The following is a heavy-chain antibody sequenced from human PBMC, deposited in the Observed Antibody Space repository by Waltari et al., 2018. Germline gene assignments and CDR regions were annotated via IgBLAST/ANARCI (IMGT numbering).Heavy chain of an antibody. Sequence: QVQLVESGGGLVQPGKSVRLSCAASGISFRSYGMHWVRQAPGKGLEWVAGLCYDGSNRNYADSVKGRFTVSRDNSKNTLYLQMNSLGAEDTAVYYCARTDSSGQPSAFDIWGQGTMVTVSS. V-gene: IGHV3-33*01. CDR3: ARTDSSGQPSAFDI. J-gene: IGHJ3*02. CDR1: GISFRSYG. CDR2: LCYDGSNR. D-gene: IGHD3-22*01.